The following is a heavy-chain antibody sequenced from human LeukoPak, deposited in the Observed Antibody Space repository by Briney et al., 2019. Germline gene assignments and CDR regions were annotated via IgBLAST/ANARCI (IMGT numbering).Heavy chain of an antibody. CDR3: ARGRSYYYDSSGPPG. V-gene: IGHV3-23*01. CDR1: GFTFSSYA. CDR2: ISGSGGST. Sequence: QSGGSLRLSCAASGFTFSSYAMSWVRQAPGKGLEWLSAISGSGGSTYYADSVKGRFTISRDNSKNTLYLQMNSLRAEDTAVYYCARGRSYYYDSSGPPGWGQGTMVTVSS. J-gene: IGHJ3*01. D-gene: IGHD3-22*01.